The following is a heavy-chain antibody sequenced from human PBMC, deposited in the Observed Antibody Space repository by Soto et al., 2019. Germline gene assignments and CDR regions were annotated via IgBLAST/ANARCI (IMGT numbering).Heavy chain of an antibody. J-gene: IGHJ5*02. CDR2: ISYDGSNK. D-gene: IGHD5-18*01. CDR1: GFTFSSYA. CDR3: ARWIQHT. V-gene: IGHV3-30-3*01. Sequence: QVQLVESGGGVVQPGRSLRLSCAASGFTFSSYAMHWVRQAPGKGLEWVAVISYDGSNKYYADSVKGRFTSSRDNCKNTMYLQMNSLSAEDTAVYYCARWIQHTWGQGTLVTVSS.